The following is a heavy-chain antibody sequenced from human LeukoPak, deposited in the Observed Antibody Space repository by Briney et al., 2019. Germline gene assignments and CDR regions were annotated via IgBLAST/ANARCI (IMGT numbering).Heavy chain of an antibody. J-gene: IGHJ3*02. Sequence: GGSLKLSCEASGFTFSSYAMSWVRQAPGQGLEWVPAISGSGGSTYYADSVQGRFTISRDNSKNTLYLQMNSLRAEDTAVYYCAKGRPNETYYDILTGYIRSAFDAFDIWGQGTMVTASS. D-gene: IGHD3-9*01. CDR2: ISGSGGST. CDR3: AKGRPNETYYDILTGYIRSAFDAFDI. CDR1: GFTFSSYA. V-gene: IGHV3-23*01.